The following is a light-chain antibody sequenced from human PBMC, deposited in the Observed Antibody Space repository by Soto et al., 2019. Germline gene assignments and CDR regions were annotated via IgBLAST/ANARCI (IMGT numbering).Light chain of an antibody. CDR1: QSVSSN. CDR3: QQFYNWPRT. J-gene: IGKJ1*01. Sequence: DITDSPSTQTVSQRERATHSCRASQSVSSNLSWYQQKHGQAPRLLIYGASTRATGIPARFSGSGSETEFTLTISSLQSVDFAVYYCQQFYNWPRTLGQGTKVDIK. V-gene: IGKV3-15*01. CDR2: GAS.